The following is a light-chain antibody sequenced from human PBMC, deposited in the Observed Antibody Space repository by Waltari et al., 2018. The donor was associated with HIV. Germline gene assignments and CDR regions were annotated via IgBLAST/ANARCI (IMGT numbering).Light chain of an antibody. J-gene: IGKJ1*01. Sequence: EIVMTQSSATLSVSPGERVTLSCRANQRSTTKLAWYQQTPGQAPRPLIYGASPRAPGIPDRLSGSGSGTEFTLNISSLQSEDFASDYGQQYKNWPPWTFGQGTKVEI. CDR1: QRSTTK. CDR2: GAS. V-gene: IGKV3-15*01. CDR3: QQYKNWPPWT.